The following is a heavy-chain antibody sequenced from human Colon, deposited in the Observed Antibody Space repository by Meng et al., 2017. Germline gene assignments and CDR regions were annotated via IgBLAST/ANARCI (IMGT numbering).Heavy chain of an antibody. CDR1: GFTFTSYY. Sequence: ASVKVSCKASGFTFTSYYIHWIRQAPGQGLEWMGIINPRGGSTSYTQRLQGRVTVTSDTSTTTVYMELSGLGSEDTAVYYCASSDRGRDTGKACDIWGQGTVVTVSS. J-gene: IGHJ3*02. D-gene: IGHD1-26*01. V-gene: IGHV1-46*04. CDR3: ASSDRGRDTGKACDI. CDR2: INPRGGST.